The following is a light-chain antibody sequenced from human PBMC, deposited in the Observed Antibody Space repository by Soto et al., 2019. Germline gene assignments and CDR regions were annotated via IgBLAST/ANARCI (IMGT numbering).Light chain of an antibody. CDR1: QSVSSNY. J-gene: IGKJ5*01. CDR2: GAS. V-gene: IGKV3D-20*02. CDR3: QQRSSWPIT. Sequence: ESVLTQSPGTLSLSPGERATLSCRAGQSVSSNYLAWYQQKPGQAPRLLIYGASSRATGIPDRFSGSGSGTDFVLSISSLEPEDFAVYYCQQRSSWPITFGQGTRLEIK.